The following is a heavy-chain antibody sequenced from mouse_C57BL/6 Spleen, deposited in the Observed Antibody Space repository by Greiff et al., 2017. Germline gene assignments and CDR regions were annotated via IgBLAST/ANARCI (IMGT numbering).Heavy chain of an antibody. J-gene: IGHJ1*03. Sequence: QVQLQQPGAELVMPGASVKLSCKASGYTFTSYWMHWVKQRPGQGLEWIGEIDPSDSYTNYNQKFKGKSTLTVDKSSSTAYMQLSSLTSEDSAVYYCARRKGYDGYYWYFDVWGTGTTVTVSS. CDR2: IDPSDSYT. CDR3: ARRKGYDGYYWYFDV. V-gene: IGHV1-69*01. D-gene: IGHD2-3*01. CDR1: GYTFTSYW.